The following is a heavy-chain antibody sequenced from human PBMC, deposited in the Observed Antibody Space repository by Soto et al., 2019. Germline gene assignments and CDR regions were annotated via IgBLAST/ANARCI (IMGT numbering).Heavy chain of an antibody. CDR3: ARAQIGFNYWYFDL. CDR1: GGTFSSYT. V-gene: IGHV1-69*02. Sequence: QVQLVQSGAEVKKPGSSGKVSCKASGGTFSSYTISWVRQAPGQGLEWMGRIIPILGIANYAQKFQGRVTITADKSTSTAYMELSSLRSEDTAVYYCARAQIGFNYWYFDLWGRGTLVTVSS. D-gene: IGHD6-25*01. CDR2: IIPILGIA. J-gene: IGHJ2*01.